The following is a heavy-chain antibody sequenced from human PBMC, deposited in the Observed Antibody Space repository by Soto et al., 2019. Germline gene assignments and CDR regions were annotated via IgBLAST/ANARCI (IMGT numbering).Heavy chain of an antibody. D-gene: IGHD2-2*01. CDR2: ISGSGGST. V-gene: IGHV3-23*01. J-gene: IGHJ6*02. CDR3: AKVGCSSTSCYESGSHYYYYGMDV. CDR1: GFTFSSYA. Sequence: PGGSLRLSCAASGFTFSSYAMSWVRQAPGKGLEWVSAISGSGGSTYYADSVKGRFTISRDNSKNTLYLQMNSLRAEDTAVYYCAKVGCSSTSCYESGSHYYYYGMDVWGQGTTVTVS.